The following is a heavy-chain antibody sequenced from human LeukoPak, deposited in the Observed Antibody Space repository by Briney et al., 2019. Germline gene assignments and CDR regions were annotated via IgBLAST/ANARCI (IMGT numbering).Heavy chain of an antibody. CDR1: GGSISSYH. J-gene: IGHJ6*02. V-gene: IGHV4-39*01. CDR3: ARGTLTTVTGYYYYYGMDV. D-gene: IGHD4-17*01. Sequence: SETLSLTCSVSGGSISSYHWGWIRQPPGKGLEWIGSIYYSGSTYYNPSLKSRVTISVDTSKNQFSLKLSSVTAADTAVYYCARGTLTTVTGYYYYYGMDVWGQGTTVTVSS. CDR2: IYYSGST.